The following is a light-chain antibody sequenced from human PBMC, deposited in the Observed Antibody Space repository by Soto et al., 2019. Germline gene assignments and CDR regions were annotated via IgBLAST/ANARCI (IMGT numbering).Light chain of an antibody. V-gene: IGKV3-20*01. CDR3: QQYGRSPWT. CDR1: QSVSSSY. CDR2: DAS. Sequence: EIVLTQSPGTLSLSPGARAPIYCRASQSVSSSYLAWYQQKPGQAPRLLIFDASRRATGIPDRFSGSWSGTDCTLTISRLEPEDVAVYYCQQYGRSPWTLCQGTKVDIK. J-gene: IGKJ1*01.